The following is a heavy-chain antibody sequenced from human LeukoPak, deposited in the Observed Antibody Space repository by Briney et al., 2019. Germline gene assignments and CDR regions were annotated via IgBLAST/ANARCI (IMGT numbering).Heavy chain of an antibody. CDR3: ARDVSYYDFWSGYSTTHNWFDP. CDR2: IYYSGST. V-gene: IGHV4-59*01. Sequence: PSETLSLTCTVSGGSISSYYWSWIRQPPGKGLEWIGYIYYSGSTNYNPSLKSRVTISVDTSKNRFSLKLSSVTAADTAVYYCARDVSYYDFWSGYSTTHNWFDPWGQGTLVTVSS. CDR1: GGSISSYY. D-gene: IGHD3-3*01. J-gene: IGHJ5*02.